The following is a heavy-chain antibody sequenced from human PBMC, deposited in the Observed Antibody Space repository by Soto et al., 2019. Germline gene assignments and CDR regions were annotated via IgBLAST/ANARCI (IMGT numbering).Heavy chain of an antibody. CDR2: IIPIFGTA. CDR3: ARDLKRYYDSSGYGYYYYGMDV. Sequence: SVKVSCKASGGTFSSYAISWVRQAPGQGLEWMGGIIPIFGTANYAQKFQGRVTITADESTSTAYMELSSLRSEDTAVYYCARDLKRYYDSSGYGYYYYGMDVWGQGTTVTVSS. J-gene: IGHJ6*02. CDR1: GGTFSSYA. V-gene: IGHV1-69*13. D-gene: IGHD3-22*01.